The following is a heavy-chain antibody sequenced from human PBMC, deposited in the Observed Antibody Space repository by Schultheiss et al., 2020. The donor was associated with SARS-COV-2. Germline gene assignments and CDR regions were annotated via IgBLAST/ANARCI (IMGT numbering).Heavy chain of an antibody. CDR1: GFTFSSYG. CDR3: ARGYSSSWGLYGMDV. J-gene: IGHJ6*02. V-gene: IGHV3-33*01. Sequence: GGSLRLSCAASGFTFSSYGMHWVRQAPGKGLEWVAVIWYDGSNKYYADSVKGRFTISRDNSKNTLYLQMNSLRAEDTAVYYCARGYSSSWGLYGMDVWGQGTTVTVSS. CDR2: IWYDGSNK. D-gene: IGHD6-13*01.